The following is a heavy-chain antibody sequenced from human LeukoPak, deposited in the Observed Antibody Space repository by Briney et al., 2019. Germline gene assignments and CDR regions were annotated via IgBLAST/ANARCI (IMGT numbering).Heavy chain of an antibody. CDR1: GYTFTSYD. J-gene: IGHJ4*02. CDR2: MNPNSGNT. Sequence: GASVKVSCKASGYTFTSYDINWVRQATGQGLEWMGWMNPNSGNTGYAQKFQGRVTMTRNTSISTAYMELGSLRSEDTAVYYCARGRGYYYGSGSYYSDYWGQGTLVTVSS. CDR3: ARGRGYYYGSGSYYSDY. V-gene: IGHV1-8*01. D-gene: IGHD3-10*01.